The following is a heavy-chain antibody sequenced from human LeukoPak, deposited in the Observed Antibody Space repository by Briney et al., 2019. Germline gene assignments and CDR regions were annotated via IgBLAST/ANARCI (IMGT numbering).Heavy chain of an antibody. CDR3: ARQDYDSSGYYSLNYFDY. D-gene: IGHD3-22*01. CDR1: GGSISSSSYH. Sequence: PSETLSLTCTVSGGSISSSSYHWGWIRQPPGKGLEWIGSIYYSGSTYYNPSLKSRVTISVDTSKNQFSLQLSSVTAADTAVYYCARQDYDSSGYYSLNYFDYWGQGTLVTVSS. V-gene: IGHV4-39*01. CDR2: IYYSGST. J-gene: IGHJ4*02.